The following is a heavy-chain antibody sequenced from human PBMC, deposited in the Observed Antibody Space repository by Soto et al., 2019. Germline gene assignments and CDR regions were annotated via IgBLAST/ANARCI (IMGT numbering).Heavy chain of an antibody. V-gene: IGHV5-10-1*01. CDR3: ARRRAIVVVPAAITGEDGMDV. J-gene: IGHJ6*02. D-gene: IGHD2-2*02. Sequence: ESLKISCKGSGYSFTSYWISWVRQMPGKGLEWTGRIDPSDSYTNYSPSFQGHVTISADKSISTAYLQWSSLKASDTAMYYCARRRAIVVVPAAITGEDGMDVWGQGTTVTVSS. CDR2: IDPSDSYT. CDR1: GYSFTSYW.